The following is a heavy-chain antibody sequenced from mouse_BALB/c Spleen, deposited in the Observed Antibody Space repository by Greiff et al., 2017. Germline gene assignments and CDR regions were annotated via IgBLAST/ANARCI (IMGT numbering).Heavy chain of an antibody. V-gene: IGHV5-6-4*01. Sequence: EVKLQESGGGLVKPGGSLKLSCAASGFTFSSYTMSWVRQTPEKRLEWVATISSGGSYTYYPDSVKGRFTISRDNAKNTLYLQMSSLKSEDTAMYYCTRDGGDFDYWGQGTTLTVSS. J-gene: IGHJ2*01. CDR2: ISSGGSYT. CDR3: TRDGGDFDY. CDR1: GFTFSSYT.